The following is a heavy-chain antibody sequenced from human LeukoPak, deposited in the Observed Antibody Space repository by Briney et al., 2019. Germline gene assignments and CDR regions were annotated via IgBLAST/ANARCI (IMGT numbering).Heavy chain of an antibody. Sequence: SETLSLTCTVSGGSINSYNYYWAWIRQPPGKGLEWIGEINHSGSTNYNPSLKSRVTISVDTSKNQFSLKLSSVTAADTAVYYCARGGWYGSSWPTRKNWFDPWGQGTLVTVSS. J-gene: IGHJ5*02. CDR3: ARGGWYGSSWPTRKNWFDP. V-gene: IGHV4-39*07. CDR1: GGSINSYNYY. D-gene: IGHD6-13*01. CDR2: INHSGST.